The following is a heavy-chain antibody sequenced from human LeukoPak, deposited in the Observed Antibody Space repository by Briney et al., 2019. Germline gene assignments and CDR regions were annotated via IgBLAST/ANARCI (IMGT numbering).Heavy chain of an antibody. Sequence: GGSLRLSCAASGFTFSSYAMHWVRQAPGKGLEWVAVISYDGSNKYYADSVKGRFTISRDNAKNSLYLQMNSLRAEDTAVYYCVTSGALGNHDAFDIWGQGTMVTVSS. CDR1: GFTFSSYA. D-gene: IGHD7-27*01. V-gene: IGHV3-30-3*01. CDR3: VTSGALGNHDAFDI. J-gene: IGHJ3*02. CDR2: ISYDGSNK.